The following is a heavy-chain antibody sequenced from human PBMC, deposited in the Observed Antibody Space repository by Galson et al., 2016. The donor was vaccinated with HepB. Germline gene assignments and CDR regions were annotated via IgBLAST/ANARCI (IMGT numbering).Heavy chain of an antibody. V-gene: IGHV1-69*01. CDR3: TRDNLPGNQ. D-gene: IGHD1-14*01. Sequence: SLKVSCKASGDILNKYAIRWVRLAPGQGRAWMGEIVPLLCTTNYAQKFQGRLTITADESTSTAYMEWSSLISEDAAVYFCTRDNLPGNQWGQGTLVTVSS. CDR2: IVPLLCTT. CDR1: GDILNKYA. J-gene: IGHJ4*02.